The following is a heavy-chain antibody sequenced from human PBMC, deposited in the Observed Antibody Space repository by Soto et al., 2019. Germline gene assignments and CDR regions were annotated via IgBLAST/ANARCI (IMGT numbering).Heavy chain of an antibody. Sequence: PSETLSLTCAVYGGSFSGYYWSWIRQPPGKGLEWIGEINHSGSTNYNPSLKSRVTISVDTSKNQFSLKLSSVTAADTAVYYCARVWTPIVATNKGVLYFDYWGQGTLVTVSS. CDR3: ARVWTPIVATNKGVLYFDY. CDR1: GGSFSGYY. V-gene: IGHV4-34*01. CDR2: INHSGST. J-gene: IGHJ4*02. D-gene: IGHD5-12*01.